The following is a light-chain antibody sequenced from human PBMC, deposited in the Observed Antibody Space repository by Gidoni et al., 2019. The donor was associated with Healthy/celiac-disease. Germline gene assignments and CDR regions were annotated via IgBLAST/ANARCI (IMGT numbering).Light chain of an antibody. J-gene: IGLJ3*02. CDR1: SSNIGSNY. CDR2: RNN. CDR3: AAWDDSLSGRV. V-gene: IGLV1-47*01. Sequence: QSVLTQPPSASGTPGQRVTIPCSGLSSNIGSNYVYWYQQLPGPAPKLLISRNNQRPSGVPDRFSGSKSGTSASLAISGLRSEDEADYYCAAWDDSLSGRVFGGGTKLTVL.